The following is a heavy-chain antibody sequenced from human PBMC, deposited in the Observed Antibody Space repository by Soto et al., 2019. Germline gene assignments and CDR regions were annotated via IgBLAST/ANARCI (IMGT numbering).Heavy chain of an antibody. V-gene: IGHV3-30*18. J-gene: IGHJ4*02. Sequence: QVQLVESGGGVVQPGRSLRLSCAASGFTFSSYGMHWVRQAPGKGLEWVAVISYDGSNKYYADSVKGRFTISRDNSKNTLYLQMNSLRAEGTAVYYCAKGELLTIAYWGQGTLVTVSS. CDR1: GFTFSSYG. D-gene: IGHD1-26*01. CDR3: AKGELLTIAY. CDR2: ISYDGSNK.